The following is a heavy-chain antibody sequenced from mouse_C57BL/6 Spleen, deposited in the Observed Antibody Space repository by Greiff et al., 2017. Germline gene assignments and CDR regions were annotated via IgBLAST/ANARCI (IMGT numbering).Heavy chain of an antibody. CDR2: IYPRSGNT. V-gene: IGHV1-81*01. J-gene: IGHJ2*01. CDR3: ARLAYYGSSYRDFDY. D-gene: IGHD1-1*01. CDR1: GYTFTSYG. Sequence: QVQLQQSGAELARPGASVKLSCKASGYTFTSYGISWVKQRTGQGLEWIGEIYPRSGNTYYNEKFKGKATLTADKSSSTAYMELRSLTSEDSAVYFCARLAYYGSSYRDFDYWGQGTTLTVSS.